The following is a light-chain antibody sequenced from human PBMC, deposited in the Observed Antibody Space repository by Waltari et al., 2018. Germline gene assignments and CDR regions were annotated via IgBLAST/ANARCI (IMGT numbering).Light chain of an antibody. CDR1: QTVLYTSNNQKY. Sequence: DIVMTQSPDSLAVSLGERATINCKSSQTVLYTSNNQKYLAWYQQRPGHPPKLLIYWASTRDSGLPARFSRCCSGTDFTLIINSLQAADLAVYYCQQFYTLPITFGQGTRLDI. CDR2: WAS. V-gene: IGKV4-1*01. CDR3: QQFYTLPIT. J-gene: IGKJ5*01.